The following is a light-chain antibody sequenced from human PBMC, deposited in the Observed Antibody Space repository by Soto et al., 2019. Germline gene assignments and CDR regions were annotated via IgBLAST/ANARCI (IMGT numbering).Light chain of an antibody. Sequence: EIVMTQSPATLSVSPGERTTLSCRASQSVSSNLAWYQQKPGQAPRLLIYGASTRATGIPARFSGSGSGTDFSLTISRLQSEDFAVYYCQQYNNWPPRDSFGQGTKLEIK. CDR2: GAS. CDR1: QSVSSN. V-gene: IGKV3-15*01. J-gene: IGKJ2*01. CDR3: QQYNNWPPRDS.